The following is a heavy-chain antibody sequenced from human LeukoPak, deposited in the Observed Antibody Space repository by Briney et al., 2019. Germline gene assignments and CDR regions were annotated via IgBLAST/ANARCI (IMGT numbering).Heavy chain of an antibody. D-gene: IGHD2-15*01. J-gene: IGHJ4*02. CDR2: IDSGGST. CDR1: GFTVTSNY. Sequence: GGSLRLSCAASGFTVTSNYMTWVSQAPGKGLEWVSVIDSGGSTYYADSVKGRFTISRDNSKNTLYLQMNSLRAEDTAVYYCARERGSCSGGSCYSGGSFDYWGQGTLVTVSS. V-gene: IGHV3-53*01. CDR3: ARERGSCSGGSCYSGGSFDY.